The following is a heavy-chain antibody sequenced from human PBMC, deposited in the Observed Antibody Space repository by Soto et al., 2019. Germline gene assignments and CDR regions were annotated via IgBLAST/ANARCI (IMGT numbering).Heavy chain of an antibody. J-gene: IGHJ4*02. CDR2: ISGSGGST. D-gene: IGHD3-16*01. Sequence: EVPLLESGGGLVQPGGSLRLSCAASGFTFSSYAMSWVRQAPGKGLEWVSAISGSGGSTYYADSVKGRFTISRDNSKNTLYLQMNSLRAEDTAVYYCAKVESRVWGSFDYWGQGTLVTVSS. CDR1: GFTFSSYA. CDR3: AKVESRVWGSFDY. V-gene: IGHV3-23*01.